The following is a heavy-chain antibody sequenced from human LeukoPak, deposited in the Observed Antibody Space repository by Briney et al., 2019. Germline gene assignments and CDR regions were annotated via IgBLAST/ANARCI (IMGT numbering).Heavy chain of an antibody. CDR1: EFTFSNHA. Sequence: GGSLRLSCAASEFTFSNHAMSWVRQAPGKGLEWVSGISGTGDSTYYADSVKGRFTISRDNSKSALYLQMDSLRDDDTAVYYCAKALVGPTYYFDYWGQGTLVTVSS. CDR3: AKALVGPTYYFDY. V-gene: IGHV3-23*01. CDR2: ISGTGDST. D-gene: IGHD1-26*01. J-gene: IGHJ4*02.